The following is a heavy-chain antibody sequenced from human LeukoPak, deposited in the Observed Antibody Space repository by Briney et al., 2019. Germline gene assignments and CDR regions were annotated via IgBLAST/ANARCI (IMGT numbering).Heavy chain of an antibody. CDR2: IYYSGST. V-gene: IGHV4-30-4*08. CDR1: GGSISGGDYY. Sequence: PSQTLSLTCTVSGGSISGGDYYWSWIRQPPGKGLEWIGYIYYSGSTYYNPSLKSRVTISVDTSKNQFSLKLSSVTAADTAVYYCAIFYSSWYNWFDPWGQGTLVTVSS. D-gene: IGHD6-13*01. CDR3: AIFYSSWYNWFDP. J-gene: IGHJ5*02.